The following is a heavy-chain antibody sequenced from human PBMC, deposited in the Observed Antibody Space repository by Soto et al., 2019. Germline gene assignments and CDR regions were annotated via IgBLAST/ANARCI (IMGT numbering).Heavy chain of an antibody. CDR3: LRGNSGYGNFDY. CDR1: GFTFSSYW. Sequence: GGSLRLSCAASGFTFSSYWMHWVRQAPGKGLVWVSRIKGDGSETNYADSVKGRFTISRDNAKNTLYLQLNSLRAEDTAVYYCLRGNSGYGNFDYWGQGTRVTVSS. D-gene: IGHD5-12*01. V-gene: IGHV3-74*01. J-gene: IGHJ4*02. CDR2: IKGDGSET.